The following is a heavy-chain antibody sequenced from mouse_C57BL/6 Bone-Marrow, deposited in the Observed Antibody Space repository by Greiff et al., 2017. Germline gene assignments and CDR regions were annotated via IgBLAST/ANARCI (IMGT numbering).Heavy chain of an antibody. CDR2: IRSKSNNYAT. CDR1: GFSFNTYA. J-gene: IGHJ3*01. CDR3: VRPDYYGSSYTVAFAY. D-gene: IGHD1-1*01. Sequence: EVQLVESGGGLVQPKGSLKLSCAASGFSFNTYAMNWVRQAPGKGLEWVARIRSKSNNYATYYADSVKDRFTISRDDSESMLYLQMNNLKTEDTAMYYCVRPDYYGSSYTVAFAYWGQGTLVTVSA. V-gene: IGHV10-1*01.